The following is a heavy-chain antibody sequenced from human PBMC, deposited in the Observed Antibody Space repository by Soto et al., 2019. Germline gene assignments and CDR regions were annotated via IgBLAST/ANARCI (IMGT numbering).Heavy chain of an antibody. V-gene: IGHV3-7*01. J-gene: IGHJ5*02. CDR3: ARMVVPAAMIWFDP. CDR1: GFTFSSYW. Sequence: EVQLVESGGGLVQPGGSMRLSCAASGFTFSSYWMSWVRQAPGKGLEWVANINQDGSEKYYVDSVKGRFTISRDNAKNSLYLQMNSLRAEDTAVYYCARMVVPAAMIWFDPWGQGTLVTVAS. CDR2: INQDGSEK. D-gene: IGHD2-2*01.